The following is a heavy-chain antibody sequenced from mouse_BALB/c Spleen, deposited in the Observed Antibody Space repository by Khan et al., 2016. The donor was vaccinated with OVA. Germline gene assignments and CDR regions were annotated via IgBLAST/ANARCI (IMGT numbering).Heavy chain of an antibody. D-gene: IGHD2-2*01. Sequence: QVQLKQSGAELVKPGASVRLSCKASGYTFTSYYLYWVKQRPGQGLEWIGDINPSSGGTNSNEKFKSKATLTVDKSSSTAYIQLNSLTSEDSAVYYVSKSGYGSFAYWGQGTLVTVSA. CDR1: GYTFTSYY. CDR2: INPSSGGT. J-gene: IGHJ3*01. V-gene: IGHV1S81*02. CDR3: SKSGYGSFAY.